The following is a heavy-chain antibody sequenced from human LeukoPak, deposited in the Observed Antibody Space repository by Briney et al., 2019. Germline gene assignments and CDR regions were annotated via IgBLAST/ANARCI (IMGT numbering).Heavy chain of an antibody. CDR3: ARGGYSGYDYVIPFDY. Sequence: PSETLSLTCAVYGGSFSGYYWSWIRQPPGKGLEWIGEINHSGSTNYNPSLKSRVTISVDTSKNQFSLKLSSVTAADTAVYYCARGGYSGYDYVIPFDYWGQGTLVTVSS. V-gene: IGHV4-34*01. CDR2: INHSGST. CDR1: GGSFSGYY. D-gene: IGHD5-12*01. J-gene: IGHJ4*02.